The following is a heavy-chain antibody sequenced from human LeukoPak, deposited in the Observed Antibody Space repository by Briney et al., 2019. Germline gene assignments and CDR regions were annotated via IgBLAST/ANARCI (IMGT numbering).Heavy chain of an antibody. D-gene: IGHD3-22*01. Sequence: ASVKVSCKASGYTFTGYYMHWVRQAPGQGLKWMGIINPSGGSTSYAQKFQGRVTMTRDASTSTVYMELSSLRSEDTAVYYCARDRYYYDSSGLGFYYWGQGTLVTVSS. CDR1: GYTFTGYY. J-gene: IGHJ4*02. CDR2: INPSGGST. V-gene: IGHV1-46*01. CDR3: ARDRYYYDSSGLGFYY.